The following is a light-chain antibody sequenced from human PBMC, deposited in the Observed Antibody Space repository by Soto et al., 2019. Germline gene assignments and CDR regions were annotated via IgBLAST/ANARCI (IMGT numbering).Light chain of an antibody. V-gene: IGKV1-39*01. CDR1: QSISSY. CDR2: AAS. J-gene: IGKJ1*01. CDR3: QQSYRTHRK. Sequence: DIQMTQSPSSLSASVGDRVTITCRARQSISSYLNWYQQKPGKAPTLLIYAASSLQSGVPSRFSGSGSGTDFTLTISSPQPDDFETYASQQSYRTHRKFGQGTKVDI.